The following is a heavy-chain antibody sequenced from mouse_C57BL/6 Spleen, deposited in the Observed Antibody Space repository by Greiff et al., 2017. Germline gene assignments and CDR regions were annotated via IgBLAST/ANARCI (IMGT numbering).Heavy chain of an antibody. V-gene: IGHV1-53*01. CDR1: GYTFTSYW. CDR2: INPSNGGT. CDR3: ARSSRSYAMDY. J-gene: IGHJ4*01. Sequence: QVQLQPPGTELVKPGASVKLSCKASGYTFTSYWMHWVKQRPGQGLEWIGNINPSNGGTTYNEKFKSKATLTLDKSSSTAYMQLSSLTSEDSAVYYCARSSRSYAMDYWGQGTSVTVSS.